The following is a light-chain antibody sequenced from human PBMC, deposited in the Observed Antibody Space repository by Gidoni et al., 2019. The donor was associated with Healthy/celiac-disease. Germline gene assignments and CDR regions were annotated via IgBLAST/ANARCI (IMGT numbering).Light chain of an antibody. J-gene: IGLJ2*01. V-gene: IGLV2-14*01. CDR3: SSYTSSSTLVV. CDR1: SSDVGGYNY. Sequence: QSALTQPASVSGSPGQSITISCTGTSSDVGGYNYVSWYQQHPGKAPKLMIYAVSNRPSGVSNRFSGSKSGNTASLTISVLQAEDEADYYCSSYTSSSTLVVFGGGTKLTVL. CDR2: AVS.